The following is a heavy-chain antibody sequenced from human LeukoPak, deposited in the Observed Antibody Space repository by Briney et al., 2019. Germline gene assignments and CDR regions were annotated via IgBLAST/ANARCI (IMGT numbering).Heavy chain of an antibody. CDR1: GGSISSYY. V-gene: IGHV4-4*07. J-gene: IGHJ4*02. CDR3: ARVSSTGRYDY. D-gene: IGHD6-19*01. Sequence: SETLSLACTVSGGSISSYYWSWIRQPAGKGLEWIGRIYSSGSTNYNPSLKSRVTMSVDTSKNQFSLKLSSVTAADTAVYYCARVSSTGRYDYWGQGTLVTVSS. CDR2: IYSSGST.